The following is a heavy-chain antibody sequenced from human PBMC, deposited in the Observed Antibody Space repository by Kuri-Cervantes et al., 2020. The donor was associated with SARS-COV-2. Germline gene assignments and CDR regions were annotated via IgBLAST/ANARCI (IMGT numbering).Heavy chain of an antibody. J-gene: IGHJ5*02. Sequence: GSLRLSCTVSGGSISSYYWSWIRQPPGKGLEWIGYIYYSGSTNYNPSLKSRVTISVDTSKNQFSLKLSSVTAADTAVYYCARDQVDVVVPAAMGPHWFDPWGQGTLVTDSS. V-gene: IGHV4-59*01. D-gene: IGHD2-2*01. CDR3: ARDQVDVVVPAAMGPHWFDP. CDR2: IYYSGST. CDR1: GGSISSYY.